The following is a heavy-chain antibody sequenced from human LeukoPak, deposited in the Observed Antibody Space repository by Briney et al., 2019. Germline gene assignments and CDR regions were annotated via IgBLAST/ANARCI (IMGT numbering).Heavy chain of an antibody. CDR2: ISSAGST. CDR3: ARNLPERSRLITMIRGVRSWFDP. V-gene: IGHV3-53*01. CDR1: GFAVSSNY. J-gene: IGHJ5*02. Sequence: GGSLRLSCVASGFAVSSNYMSWVRQAPGKGLEWVSVISSAGSTYYADSVKGRFAISRDDSKNTLYLQMNSLRAEDTAVYYCARNLPERSRLITMIRGVRSWFDPWGQGTLVTVSS. D-gene: IGHD3-10*01.